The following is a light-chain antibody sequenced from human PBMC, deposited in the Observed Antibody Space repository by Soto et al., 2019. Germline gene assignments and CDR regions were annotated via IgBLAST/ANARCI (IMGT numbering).Light chain of an antibody. CDR3: QSYDSSLRLAV. J-gene: IGLJ3*02. Sequence: QSVLTQPPSVSGAPGQRVTISCSGSSSNIGAGYDVHWYQQLPGTAPRLLIYVSRNRPSGAPDRFSGSKSGTSASLAITGLQTDDEADYYCQSYDSSLRLAVFGGGTKVTVL. CDR1: SSNIGAGYD. V-gene: IGLV1-40*01. CDR2: VSR.